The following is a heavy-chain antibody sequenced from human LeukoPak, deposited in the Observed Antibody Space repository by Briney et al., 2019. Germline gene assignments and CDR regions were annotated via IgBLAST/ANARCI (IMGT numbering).Heavy chain of an antibody. Sequence: QAGGSLRLSCAASGFTFDDYAMHWVRQAPGKGLEWVSGISWNSGSMGYADSVKGRFTISRDNAKNSLYLQMNSLRAEDTALYYCAKDRAAAGTNWFDPWGQGTLVTVSS. CDR1: GFTFDDYA. J-gene: IGHJ5*02. D-gene: IGHD6-13*01. CDR2: ISWNSGSM. CDR3: AKDRAAAGTNWFDP. V-gene: IGHV3-9*01.